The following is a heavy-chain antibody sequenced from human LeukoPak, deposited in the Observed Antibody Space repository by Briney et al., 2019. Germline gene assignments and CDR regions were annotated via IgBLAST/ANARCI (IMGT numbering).Heavy chain of an antibody. CDR2: IIPILGIA. J-gene: IGHJ4*02. D-gene: IGHD6-6*01. V-gene: IGHV1-69*04. CDR1: GGTFSSYT. CDR3: ARDNTGGSSIDY. Sequence: SSVKVSCKASGGTFSSYTISWVRQAPGQGLEWMGRIIPILGIANYAQKFQGRVTITADKSTSTAYMELSSLRSEDTAVYYCARDNTGGSSIDYWGQGTLVTVSS.